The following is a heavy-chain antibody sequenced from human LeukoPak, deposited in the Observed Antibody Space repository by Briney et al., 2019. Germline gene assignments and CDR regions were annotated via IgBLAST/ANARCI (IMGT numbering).Heavy chain of an antibody. CDR2: IRYDGSNK. CDR1: GFTFSSYG. CDR3: AKDSALERIYHYYYMDV. V-gene: IGHV3-30*02. Sequence: PGGSLRLSCAASGFTFSSYGMHWVRQAPGKGLEWVAFIRYDGSNKYYADSVKGRFTISRDNSKNTLYLQMNSLRAEDTAVYYCAKDSALERIYHYYYMDVWGKGTTVTVSS. D-gene: IGHD1-1*01. J-gene: IGHJ6*03.